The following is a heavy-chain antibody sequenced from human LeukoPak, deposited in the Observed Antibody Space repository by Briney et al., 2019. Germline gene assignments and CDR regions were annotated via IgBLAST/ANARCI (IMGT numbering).Heavy chain of an antibody. CDR2: ISYDGDNK. CDR3: ARDMSTRVTPISYAFDV. CDR1: GFTFSSYG. Sequence: GGSLRLSCAASGFTFSSYGMHWVRQAPGKGLEWVTFISYDGDNKHSADSVKGRFTISRDNSNNTLYLQMNSLRAEDTAVYYCARDMSTRVTPISYAFDVWGQGTMVTVSS. D-gene: IGHD4-23*01. J-gene: IGHJ3*01. V-gene: IGHV3-30*03.